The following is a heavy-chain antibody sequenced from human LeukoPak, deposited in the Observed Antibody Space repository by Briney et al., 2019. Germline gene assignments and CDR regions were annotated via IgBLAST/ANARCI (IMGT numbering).Heavy chain of an antibody. V-gene: IGHV4-34*01. CDR3: ARGHCSSTSCPEFDY. CDR2: INHSGST. CDR1: GGSFSGYY. Sequence: SETLSLTCAVYGGSFSGYYWSWIRQPPGKGLEWIGEINHSGSTNYNPSLKSRVTISVDTSKNQFSLKLSSVTAADTAVYYCARGHCSSTSCPEFDYWGQGTLVTVSS. J-gene: IGHJ4*02. D-gene: IGHD2-2*01.